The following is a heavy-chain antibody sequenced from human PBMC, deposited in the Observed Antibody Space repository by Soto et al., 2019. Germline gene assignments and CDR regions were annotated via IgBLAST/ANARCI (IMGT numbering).Heavy chain of an antibody. V-gene: IGHV3-30*18. Sequence: QVQLMESGGGVVQPGRSLRLTCAASGFIFSRYAMHWVRQAPGKGLEWVAVISYDGSDKYYADSVKGRFAISRDQSKNTLYLEMTSLGPDDTDVYYCEKSPELIPVAGLIDYWGQGTMVSVSS. CDR1: GFIFSRYA. CDR3: EKSPELIPVAGLIDY. D-gene: IGHD6-19*01. J-gene: IGHJ4*02. CDR2: ISYDGSDK.